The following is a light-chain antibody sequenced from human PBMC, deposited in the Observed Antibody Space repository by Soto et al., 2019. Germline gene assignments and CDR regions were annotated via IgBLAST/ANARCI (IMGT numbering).Light chain of an antibody. CDR2: QAS. V-gene: IGKV1-5*03. Sequence: DIQMTQSPSTLSASVGDRVTITCRASQSISSWLAWYQQKPGKAPKLLIYQASNLERGVPSRFSGSGSGTEFTLTISSLQPDDLATYYCQQYNSFPRTFGQGTKVEIK. J-gene: IGKJ1*01. CDR1: QSISSW. CDR3: QQYNSFPRT.